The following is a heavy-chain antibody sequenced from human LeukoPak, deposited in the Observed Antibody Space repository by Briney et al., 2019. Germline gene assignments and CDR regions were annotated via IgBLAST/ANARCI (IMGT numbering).Heavy chain of an antibody. CDR1: GFRITNAW. Sequence: GGSLRLSCAASGFRITNAWMSWVRQAPGKGLEWVGRIKSKTDGGTADYAAPVKGRFTISRDDSKTTLYLQMNSLKTEDTAVYYCTTDRGDYGIPYWGQGTLVTVSS. V-gene: IGHV3-15*07. D-gene: IGHD4-17*01. J-gene: IGHJ4*02. CDR2: IKSKTDGGTA. CDR3: TTDRGDYGIPY.